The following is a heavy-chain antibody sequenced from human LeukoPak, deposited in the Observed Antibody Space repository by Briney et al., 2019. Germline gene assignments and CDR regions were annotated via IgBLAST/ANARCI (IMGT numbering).Heavy chain of an antibody. CDR3: ARGRSGHEQSYYYYYMDV. Sequence: ASVKVSCKASGYTFTSYDINWVRQATGQGLEWMGWMNPNSGNTGYAQKFQGRVTITRNTSISTAYMELSSLRSEDTAVYYCARGRSGHEQSYYYYYMDVWGKGTTVTVSS. V-gene: IGHV1-8*03. J-gene: IGHJ6*03. CDR2: MNPNSGNT. D-gene: IGHD5-12*01. CDR1: GYTFTSYD.